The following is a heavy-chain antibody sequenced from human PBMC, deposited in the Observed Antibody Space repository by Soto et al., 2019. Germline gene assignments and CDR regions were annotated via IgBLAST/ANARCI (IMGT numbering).Heavy chain of an antibody. V-gene: IGHV6-1*01. CDR3: ARVPLHYDFWSGCGY. J-gene: IGHJ4*02. D-gene: IGHD3-3*01. Sequence: SQTLSLTCAISGDSVSSNSAAWNWIRQSPSRGLEWLGRTYYRSKWYKDYAVSVKSRITINPDTSQNQFTLQLNAVTPEDTAEYYCARVPLHYDFWSGCGYWGQGTLVTVSS. CDR1: GDSVSSNSAA. CDR2: TYYRSKWYK.